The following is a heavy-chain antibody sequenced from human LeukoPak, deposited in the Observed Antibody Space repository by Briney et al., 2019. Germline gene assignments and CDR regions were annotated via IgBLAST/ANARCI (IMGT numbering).Heavy chain of an antibody. Sequence: GGPLKLSCAASGFTFSSYSMNWVRQAPGKGLEWVSYISSSSSTIYYADSVKGRFTISRDNSKNTLYLQMNSLRAEDTAVYYCAKDLSDFWSGNYLPSFDYWGQGTLVTVSS. V-gene: IGHV3-48*01. J-gene: IGHJ4*02. CDR1: GFTFSSYS. CDR3: AKDLSDFWSGNYLPSFDY. D-gene: IGHD3-3*01. CDR2: ISSSSSTI.